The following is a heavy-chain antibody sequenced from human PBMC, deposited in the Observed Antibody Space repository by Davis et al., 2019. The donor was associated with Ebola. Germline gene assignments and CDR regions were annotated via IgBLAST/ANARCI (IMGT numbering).Heavy chain of an antibody. D-gene: IGHD6-13*01. Sequence: GESLKISCAASGFTFTSYSMTWVRQAPGKGLEWVSGISGSGSTYYADSVKGRFTFSRDNSKNTLYLQVNSLRAEDTAVYYCAKRVGYTFDYWGQGTLVTVSS. V-gene: IGHV3-23*01. CDR3: AKRVGYTFDY. CDR1: GFTFTSYS. J-gene: IGHJ4*02. CDR2: ISGSGST.